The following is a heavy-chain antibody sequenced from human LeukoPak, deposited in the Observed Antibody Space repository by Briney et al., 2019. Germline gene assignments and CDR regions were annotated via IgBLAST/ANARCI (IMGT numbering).Heavy chain of an antibody. V-gene: IGHV3-30*03. D-gene: IGHD2-15*01. CDR1: GFTFSSYG. CDR2: ISYDGSNK. Sequence: GGSLRLSCAASGFTFSSYGMHWVRQAPGKGLEWVAVISYDGSNKYYADSVKGRFTISRDNSKNTLYLQMNSLRAEDTAVYYCARGSECSGGSCPFDYWGQGTLVTVSS. J-gene: IGHJ4*02. CDR3: ARGSECSGGSCPFDY.